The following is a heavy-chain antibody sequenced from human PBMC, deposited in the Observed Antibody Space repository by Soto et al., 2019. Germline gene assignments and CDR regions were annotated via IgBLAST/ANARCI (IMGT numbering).Heavy chain of an antibody. Sequence: QVQLVESGGGVVQPGRSLRLSCAASGFTFSTYGMHWVRQAPGTGLELVAVISYDGSNKYYADSVEGRFTISRDNAKNPLYLQMSRLRADDTAVFDCGRDPDTYYDYICGSSADRWGQGTLVTVSS. D-gene: IGHD3-16*01. CDR2: ISYDGSNK. V-gene: IGHV3-30*03. J-gene: IGHJ5*02. CDR3: GRDPDTYYDYICGSSADR. CDR1: GFTFSTYG.